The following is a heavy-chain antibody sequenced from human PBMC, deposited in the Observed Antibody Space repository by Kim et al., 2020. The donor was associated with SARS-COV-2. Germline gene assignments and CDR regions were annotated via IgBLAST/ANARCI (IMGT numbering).Heavy chain of an antibody. D-gene: IGHD2-2*01. V-gene: IGHV3-30*18. CDR3: AKSGTSNSWDYLDS. J-gene: IGHJ4*02. Sequence: GGSLRLSCAASGFMFKNFGMCWVRQAPGKGLEWVAVISYDGYTKFYGDSVKGRFTISRDNSKATLFLQMSGLTLQDSGVYYCAKSGTSNSWDYLDSWGQGTQVTGSS. CDR1: GFMFKNFG. CDR2: ISYDGYTK.